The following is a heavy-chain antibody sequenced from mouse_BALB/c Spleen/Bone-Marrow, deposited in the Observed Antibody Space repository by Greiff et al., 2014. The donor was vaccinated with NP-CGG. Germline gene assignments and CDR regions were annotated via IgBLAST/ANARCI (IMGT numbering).Heavy chain of an antibody. V-gene: IGHV1S135*01. Sequence: QLVESGPELVKPGASVKVSCKASGYSLTDYNMYCVKQSHGKSLEWIGYIDPYNGDTTYNQKFKGKATLTVDKSSSTAFIHLNSLTSEDSAVYYCTRYYRYDYWYFDVWGTGTTVTVSS. CDR1: GYSLTDYN. CDR3: TRYYRYDYWYFDV. D-gene: IGHD2-14*01. CDR2: IDPYNGDT. J-gene: IGHJ1*03.